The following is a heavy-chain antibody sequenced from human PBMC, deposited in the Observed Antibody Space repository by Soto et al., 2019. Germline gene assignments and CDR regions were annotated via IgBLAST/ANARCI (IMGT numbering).Heavy chain of an antibody. CDR1: GGTFSSYA. J-gene: IGHJ4*02. CDR3: ARDSCYYGSGSYYNGPFDY. CDR2: IIPIFGTA. Sequence: QVQLVQSGAEVKKPGSSVKVSCKASGGTFSSYAISWVRQAPGQGLEWMGGIIPIFGTANYAQKFQGRVTITADESTSTAYMELSSLRSEDTAVYYCARDSCYYGSGSYYNGPFDYWGQGTLVTVSS. D-gene: IGHD3-10*01. V-gene: IGHV1-69*01.